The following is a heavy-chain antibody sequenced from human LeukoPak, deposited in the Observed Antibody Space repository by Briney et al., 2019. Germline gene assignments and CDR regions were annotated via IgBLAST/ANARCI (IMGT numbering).Heavy chain of an antibody. J-gene: IGHJ4*02. CDR2: ISSSSSYI. CDR1: GFTFSSYS. Sequence: PGGSLRLSCAASGFTFSSYSMNWVRQAPGKGLEWVSSISSSSSYIYYADSVKGRFTISRDNAKNSLYLQMNSLRAEDTAVYYCARDPSYYDFLTGQLDCWGQGTLVTVSS. D-gene: IGHD3-9*01. V-gene: IGHV3-21*01. CDR3: ARDPSYYDFLTGQLDC.